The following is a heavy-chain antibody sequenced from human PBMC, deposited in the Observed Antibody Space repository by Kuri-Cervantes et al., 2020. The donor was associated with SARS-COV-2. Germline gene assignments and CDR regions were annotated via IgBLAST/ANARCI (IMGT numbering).Heavy chain of an antibody. CDR3: ARDRFSSPYYYYYYKDV. Sequence: GGSLRLSCAASGFTVSSNYMSWVRQAPGKGLEWVSVIYSGGSTYYADSVKGRFTISRHNSKNTLYLQMNSLRAEDTAVYYCARDRFSSPYYYYYYKDVWGKGTTVTVSS. J-gene: IGHJ6*03. D-gene: IGHD6-13*01. CDR1: GFTVSSNY. CDR2: IYSGGST. V-gene: IGHV3-53*01.